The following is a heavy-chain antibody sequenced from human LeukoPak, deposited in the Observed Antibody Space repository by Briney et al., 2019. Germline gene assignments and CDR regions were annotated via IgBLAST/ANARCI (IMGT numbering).Heavy chain of an antibody. V-gene: IGHV3-73*01. J-gene: IGHJ4*02. Sequence: GGSLKLSCAASGFTFSGSTIHWVRQPSGKGLEWVGRIRSKTNIYATAYAASVKGRFTISRDDSNNAASLQMNSLRAEDTAVYYCARLHYDALTGPFDYWGQGTLVTVSS. CDR3: ARLHYDALTGPFDY. CDR2: IRSKTNIYAT. D-gene: IGHD3-9*01. CDR1: GFTFSGST.